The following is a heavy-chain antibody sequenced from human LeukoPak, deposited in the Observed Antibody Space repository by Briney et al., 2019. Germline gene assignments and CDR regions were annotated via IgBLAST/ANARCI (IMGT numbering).Heavy chain of an antibody. Sequence: SETLSLTCTVSGGSIGDDYFTWIRQPPGKGLEWIGYIFDTGTTNYNPSLNSRVTISLDTSKNQFSLKLSSVTAVDTAVYYCARQSDSVPFDIWGQGTMVTVSS. CDR1: GGSIGDDY. V-gene: IGHV4-59*08. CDR3: ARQSDSVPFDI. J-gene: IGHJ3*02. D-gene: IGHD2-15*01. CDR2: IFDTGTT.